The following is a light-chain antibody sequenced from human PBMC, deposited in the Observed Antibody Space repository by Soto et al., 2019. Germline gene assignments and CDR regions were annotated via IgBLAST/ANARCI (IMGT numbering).Light chain of an antibody. CDR2: DVS. CDR1: SSVVGAYNY. CDR3: TSYTTTSTYV. J-gene: IGLJ1*01. V-gene: IGLV2-14*01. Sequence: QSVLTQPASVSGSPGQSITISCTGTSSVVGAYNYVSWYQQDPGKAPRVMIYDVSNRPSGVSHRFSASKSGNTASLTISGLQADDEADYYCTSYTTTSTYVFGTGTKVTVL.